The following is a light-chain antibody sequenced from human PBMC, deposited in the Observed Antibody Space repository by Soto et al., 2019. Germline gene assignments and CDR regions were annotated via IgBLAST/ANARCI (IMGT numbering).Light chain of an antibody. Sequence: EIVLTHSPSTLSLSPWERATLSCRASQSFSSYLAWYQQKPGQAPRLLIYDASNRATGIPARFSGSGSGTDFTLTISSLEPEDFAVYYCQQRSNWLTFGGGTKVDIK. CDR3: QQRSNWLT. CDR1: QSFSSY. CDR2: DAS. V-gene: IGKV3-11*01. J-gene: IGKJ4*01.